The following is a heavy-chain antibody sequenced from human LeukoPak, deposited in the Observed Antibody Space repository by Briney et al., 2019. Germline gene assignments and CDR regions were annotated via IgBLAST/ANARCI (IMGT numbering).Heavy chain of an antibody. CDR2: IYYSGST. J-gene: IGHJ4*02. V-gene: IGHV4-39*01. CDR1: GGSISSSSYY. CDR3: ARQVHALYYGSGPIDY. Sequence: PSETLSLTCTVSGGSISSSSYYWGWIRQPPGKGLEWIGSIYYSGSTYYNPSLKSRVTISVDTSKNQFSLKLSSVTAADTAVYYCARQVHALYYGSGPIDYWGQGTLVTVSS. D-gene: IGHD3-10*01.